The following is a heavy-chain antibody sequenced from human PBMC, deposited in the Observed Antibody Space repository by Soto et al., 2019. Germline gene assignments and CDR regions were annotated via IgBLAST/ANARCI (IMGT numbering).Heavy chain of an antibody. Sequence: GGSLRLSCAASGFTVSNNYMSWVRQAPGKGLEWVSVIYGGGDTYYADSVKGRFTISRDNSKNTLYLQMNSLRAEDTAVYFCAREWLRFLRACDIWGQGTMVTVSS. CDR1: GFTVSNNY. CDR2: IYGGGDT. J-gene: IGHJ3*02. V-gene: IGHV3-66*01. D-gene: IGHD5-12*01. CDR3: AREWLRFLRACDI.